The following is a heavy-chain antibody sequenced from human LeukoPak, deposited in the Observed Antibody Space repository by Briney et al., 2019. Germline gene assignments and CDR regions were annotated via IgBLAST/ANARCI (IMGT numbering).Heavy chain of an antibody. Sequence: GSLRLSCAASGFTFSSYSMNWVRQAPGKGLEWVSSISSSSSYIYYADSVKGRFTISRDNAKNSLYLQMNSLRAEDTAVYYCARGPLLEWLNTFDYWGQGTLVTVSS. CDR2: ISSSSSYI. CDR1: GFTFSSYS. J-gene: IGHJ4*02. D-gene: IGHD3-3*01. V-gene: IGHV3-21*01. CDR3: ARGPLLEWLNTFDY.